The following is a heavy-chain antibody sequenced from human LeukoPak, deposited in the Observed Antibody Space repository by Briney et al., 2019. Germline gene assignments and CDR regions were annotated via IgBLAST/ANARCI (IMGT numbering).Heavy chain of an antibody. CDR2: IYHSGNT. CDR3: ARRITGTLAPIDY. J-gene: IGHJ4*02. Sequence: SETLSLTCAVSGDSISSSLWWSWVRQPPGKGLEWIGEIYHSGNTNYNPSLRSRVTMSVDMSKNHFSLKLSSVTAADTAAYYCARRITGTLAPIDYWGQGTLVTVSS. V-gene: IGHV4-4*02. CDR1: GDSISSSLW. D-gene: IGHD1/OR15-1a*01.